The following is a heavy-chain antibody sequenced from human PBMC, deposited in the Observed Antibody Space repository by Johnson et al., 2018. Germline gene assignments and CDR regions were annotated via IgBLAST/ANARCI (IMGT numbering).Heavy chain of an antibody. CDR2: IIPILGIA. J-gene: IGHJ6*03. CDR1: GGTFSSYT. Sequence: QVQLVQSGAEVKKPGSSVKVSCKASGGTFSSYTISWVRQAPGQGLEWMGRIIPILGIANYAQKFQGRFTLTADNSTGTAYMELSSLRSEDTAVYYCARHQGYDFDKRYYMDVWGKGTTVTVSS. D-gene: IGHD5-12*01. V-gene: IGHV1-69*02. CDR3: ARHQGYDFDKRYYMDV.